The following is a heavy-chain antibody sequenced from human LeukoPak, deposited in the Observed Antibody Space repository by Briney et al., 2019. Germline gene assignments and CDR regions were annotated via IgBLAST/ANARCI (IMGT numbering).Heavy chain of an antibody. CDR3: AKFRAAAILGRDY. J-gene: IGHJ4*02. CDR1: GFTFSSYG. CDR2: IRYDGSNK. D-gene: IGHD2-2*02. Sequence: PGGSLRLSCAASGFTFSSYGMHWVRQAPGKGLEWVAFIRYDGSNKYYADSVKGRFTISRDNSKNTLYVQMNSLRAEDTAVYYCAKFRAAAILGRDYWGQGTLVTVSS. V-gene: IGHV3-30*02.